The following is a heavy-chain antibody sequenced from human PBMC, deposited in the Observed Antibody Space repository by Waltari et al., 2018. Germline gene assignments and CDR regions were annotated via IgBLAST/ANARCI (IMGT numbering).Heavy chain of an antibody. V-gene: IGHV3-7*01. Sequence: EVQLVESGGGLVQPGGSLRLSCAASGFTFSSYWMSWVRQAPGKGLEWVANIKQDGSEKYYVDSVKGRFTISRDNAKNSLYLQMNSLRAEDTAVYYCVRGYSYGYYSYWGQGTLVTVSS. D-gene: IGHD5-18*01. CDR2: IKQDGSEK. CDR1: GFTFSSYW. CDR3: VRGYSYGYYSY. J-gene: IGHJ4*02.